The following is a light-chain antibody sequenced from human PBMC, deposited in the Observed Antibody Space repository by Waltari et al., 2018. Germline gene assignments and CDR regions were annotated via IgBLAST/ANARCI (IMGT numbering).Light chain of an antibody. CDR1: QSVASN. V-gene: IGKV3-15*01. J-gene: IGKJ2*03. CDR2: DAS. Sequence: EKVMTQSPATLSVSPGEVVTLSCRASQSVASNVAWYQHRPGQAPRLLIYDASTRASGFPARFSGSGSGTAFTLTISGLHSEDCALYYCQQYNDYYSFGQGTKLEIK. CDR3: QQYNDYYS.